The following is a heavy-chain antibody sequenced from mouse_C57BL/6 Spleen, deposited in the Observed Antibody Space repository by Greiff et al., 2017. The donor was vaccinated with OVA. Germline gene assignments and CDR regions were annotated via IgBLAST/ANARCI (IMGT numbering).Heavy chain of an antibody. CDR3: ARSGYCGSSPLDY. CDR2: IHPKSGST. J-gene: IGHJ2*01. Sequence: QVQLQQPGAELVKPGASVTLSCKASGYTFTSYWMHWVKQRPGQGLEWIGMIHPKSGSTNYNEKFKSKATLTVDKSSSTAYMQLSSLTAEDSAVYYCARSGYCGSSPLDYWGQGTTLTVSS. D-gene: IGHD1-1*01. CDR1: GYTFTSYW. V-gene: IGHV1-64*01.